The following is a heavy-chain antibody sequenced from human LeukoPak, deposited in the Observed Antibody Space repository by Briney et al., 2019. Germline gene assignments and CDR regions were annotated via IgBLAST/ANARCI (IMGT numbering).Heavy chain of an antibody. CDR2: ISGSGGST. J-gene: IGHJ5*02. Sequence: GGSLRLSCAASGFTLSSYAMSWVRQAPGKGLEWVSAISGSGGSTYYADSVKGRFTISRDNSKNTLYLQMNSLRAEDTAVYYCAKDRVAAAGNNWFDPWGQGTLVTVSS. D-gene: IGHD6-13*01. CDR3: AKDRVAAAGNNWFDP. CDR1: GFTLSSYA. V-gene: IGHV3-23*01.